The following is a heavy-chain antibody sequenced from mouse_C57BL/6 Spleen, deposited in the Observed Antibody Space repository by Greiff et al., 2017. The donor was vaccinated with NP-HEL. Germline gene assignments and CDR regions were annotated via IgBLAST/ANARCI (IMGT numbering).Heavy chain of an antibody. D-gene: IGHD2-3*01. V-gene: IGHV1-55*01. CDR2: IYHGSGST. Sequence: QVQLQQPGADFVQPGASVKMSCTASGFTFTSYCITWVQQRPGQGLEWIGDIYHGSGSTNYNDTLKSKATLTVDTSSSTAYMQLSSLTSEDSAVYDCARNDGYYGLFDDWGKGTTLTVSS. CDR3: ARNDGYYGLFDD. J-gene: IGHJ2*01. CDR1: GFTFTSYC.